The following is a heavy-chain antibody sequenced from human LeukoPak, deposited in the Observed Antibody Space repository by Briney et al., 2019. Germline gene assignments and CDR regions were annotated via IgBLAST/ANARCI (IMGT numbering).Heavy chain of an antibody. Sequence: PGGSLRLSCAASGFTFSDYYMSWIRQAPGKGLEWVSYISSSGSTIYYADSVKGRFTISRDNSKNTLYLQMNSLRAEDTAVYYCAKGKGRGKLWFGVYFDYWGQGTLVTVSS. V-gene: IGHV3-11*01. CDR1: GFTFSDYY. CDR3: AKGKGRGKLWFGVYFDY. D-gene: IGHD3-10*01. J-gene: IGHJ4*02. CDR2: ISSSGSTI.